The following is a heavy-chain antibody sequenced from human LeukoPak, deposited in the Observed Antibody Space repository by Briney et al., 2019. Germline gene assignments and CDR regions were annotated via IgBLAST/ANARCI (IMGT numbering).Heavy chain of an antibody. V-gene: IGHV1-69*06. CDR3: ARDPRDYDSSGDYYYYMDV. Sequence: GASVKVSCKASGYTFTSYGISWVRQAPGQGLEWMGGIIPIFGTANYAQKFQGRVTITADKSTSTASMELSSLRSEDTAVYYCARDPRDYDSSGDYYYYMDVWGKGTTVTVSS. D-gene: IGHD3-22*01. J-gene: IGHJ6*03. CDR1: GYTFTSYG. CDR2: IIPIFGTA.